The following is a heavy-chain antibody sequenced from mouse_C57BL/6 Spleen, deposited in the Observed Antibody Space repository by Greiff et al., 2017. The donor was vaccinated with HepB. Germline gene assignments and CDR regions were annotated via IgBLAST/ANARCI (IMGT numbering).Heavy chain of an antibody. Sequence: VQLKESGGDLVKPGGSLKLSCAASGFTFSSYGMSWVRQTPDKRLEWVATISSGGSYTYYPDSVKGRFTIARYNAKNTLYLQMSSLKSEDTAMYYCARQGLYYGSSYFDYWGQGTTLTVSS. D-gene: IGHD1-1*01. CDR3: ARQGLYYGSSYFDY. CDR2: ISSGGSYT. CDR1: GFTFSSYG. V-gene: IGHV5-6*01. J-gene: IGHJ2*01.